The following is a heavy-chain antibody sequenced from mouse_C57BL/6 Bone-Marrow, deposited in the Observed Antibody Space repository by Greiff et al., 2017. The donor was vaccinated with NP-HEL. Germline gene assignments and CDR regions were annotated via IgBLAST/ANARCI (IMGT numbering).Heavy chain of an antibody. D-gene: IGHD1-1*01. J-gene: IGHJ1*03. Sequence: EVKLVESGGGLVKPGGSLKLSCAASGFTFSSYAMSWVRQTPEKRLEWVATISDGGSYTYYPDNVKGRFTISRDNAKNNLYLQMSHLKSEDTAMYYCARRDTTVVAGGYFDVWGTGTTVTVSS. V-gene: IGHV5-4*03. CDR3: ARRDTTVVAGGYFDV. CDR2: ISDGGSYT. CDR1: GFTFSSYA.